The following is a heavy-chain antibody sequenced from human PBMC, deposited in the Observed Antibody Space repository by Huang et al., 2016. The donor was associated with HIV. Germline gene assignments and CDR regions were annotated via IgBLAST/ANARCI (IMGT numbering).Heavy chain of an antibody. CDR1: GFTFSSYG. J-gene: IGHJ4*02. D-gene: IGHD6-13*01. Sequence: QVQLVESGGGVVQPGRSLRISYAASGFTFSSYGMPWVRQAPGKGLEWVAVISYDAKTKYYADSVKGRFSISRDNSKTTVYLQLNSLRLEDTAVYYCAKGGSAAAVLDFWGQGTLVTVSS. CDR3: AKGGSAAAVLDF. V-gene: IGHV3-30*18. CDR2: ISYDAKTK.